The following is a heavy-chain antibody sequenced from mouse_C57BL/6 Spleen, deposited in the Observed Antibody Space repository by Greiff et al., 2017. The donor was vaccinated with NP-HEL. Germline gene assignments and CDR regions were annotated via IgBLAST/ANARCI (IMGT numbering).Heavy chain of an antibody. CDR2: ISYSGST. CDR3: ARGYSNYGGYYFDY. D-gene: IGHD2-5*01. Sequence: DVQLQESGPGMVKPSQSLSLTCTVTGYSITSGYDWHWIRHFPGNKLEWMGYISYSGSTNYNPSLKSRISITHDTSKNHFFLKLNSVTTEDTATYYCARGYSNYGGYYFDYWGQGTTLTVSS. V-gene: IGHV3-1*01. J-gene: IGHJ2*01. CDR1: GYSITSGYD.